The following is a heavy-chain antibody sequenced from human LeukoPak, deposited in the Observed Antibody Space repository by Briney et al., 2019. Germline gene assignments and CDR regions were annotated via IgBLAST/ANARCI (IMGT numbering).Heavy chain of an antibody. Sequence: GESLKISRKGSGYSFTSYWISWGRQMPGKGLEWMGRIDPSDSYTNYSPSFQGHVTISADKSIRTAYLQWSSLKASDTAMYYCARVGGYDYSDYWGQGTLVTVSS. CDR3: ARVGGYDYSDY. V-gene: IGHV5-10-1*01. D-gene: IGHD5-12*01. CDR2: IDPSDSYT. CDR1: GYSFTSYW. J-gene: IGHJ4*02.